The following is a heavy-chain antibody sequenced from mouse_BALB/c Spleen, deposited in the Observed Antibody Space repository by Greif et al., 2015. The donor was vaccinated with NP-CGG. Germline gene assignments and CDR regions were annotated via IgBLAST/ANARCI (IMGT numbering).Heavy chain of an antibody. V-gene: IGHV14-4*02. Sequence: VQLQQSGAELVRSGASVKLSCTASGFNIKDYYMHWVKQRPEQGLEWIGWIDPENGDTEYAPKFQGKATMTADTSSNTPYLQLSSLTSEDTAVYYCNAFITTVVAPYYFDDWGQGTTLTVSS. J-gene: IGHJ2*01. CDR2: IDPENGDT. CDR1: GFNIKDYY. CDR3: NAFITTVVAPYYFDD. D-gene: IGHD1-1*01.